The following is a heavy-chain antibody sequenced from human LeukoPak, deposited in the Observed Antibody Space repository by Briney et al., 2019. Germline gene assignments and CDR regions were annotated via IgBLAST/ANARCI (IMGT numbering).Heavy chain of an antibody. CDR1: GGSFSGYY. V-gene: IGHV4-34*01. Sequence: SETLSLTCAVYGGSFSGYYWNWIRQPPGKGLEWIGEINNSGSTNYNPSLKSRVTISADTSKNQFSLKLSSVTAADTAVYYCARLTIFGVVTFDYWGQGTLVTVSS. J-gene: IGHJ4*02. CDR2: INNSGST. D-gene: IGHD3-3*01. CDR3: ARLTIFGVVTFDY.